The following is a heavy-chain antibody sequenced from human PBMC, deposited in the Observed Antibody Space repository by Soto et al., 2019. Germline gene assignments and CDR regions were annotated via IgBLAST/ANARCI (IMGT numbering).Heavy chain of an antibody. CDR2: IYYNKNT. Sequence: SETLSLTCTVSGCSISSYYWTWIRQPPGKGLEWIGYIYYNKNTNYNPSLKSRVTISIDTSKNQFSLKLSSVTAADTAVYYCARIPTYGDYVGYWGQGTLVTVSS. V-gene: IGHV4-59*01. D-gene: IGHD4-17*01. J-gene: IGHJ4*02. CDR1: GCSISSYY. CDR3: ARIPTYGDYVGY.